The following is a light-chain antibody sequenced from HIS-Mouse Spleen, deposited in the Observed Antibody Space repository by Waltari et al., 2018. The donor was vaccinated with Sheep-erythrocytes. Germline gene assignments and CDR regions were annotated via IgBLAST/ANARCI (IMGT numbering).Light chain of an antibody. Sequence: QSALTQPRSVSGSPGQSVTISCTGTSSDVGGYNYVSWYQQHPGKAPKLMIYDVSKRPSGVPSLFSGSKSSNTASLNISGLHAEDEADYYCCSYAGSYNYVFGTGTKVTVL. CDR3: CSYAGSYNYV. V-gene: IGLV2-11*01. CDR2: DVS. J-gene: IGLJ1*01. CDR1: SSDVGGYNY.